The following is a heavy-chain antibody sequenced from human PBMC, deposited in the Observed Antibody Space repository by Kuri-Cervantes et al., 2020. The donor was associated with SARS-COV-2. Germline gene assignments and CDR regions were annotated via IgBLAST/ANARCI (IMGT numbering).Heavy chain of an antibody. CDR1: GYTFTSYD. V-gene: IGHV1-8*03. CDR3: ARGLGDTSSGYFDY. D-gene: IGHD3-16*01. J-gene: IGHJ4*02. Sequence: ASVKDSCKASGYTFTSYDINWVRQATGQGLEWMVWMNPNSGNTGYAQKFQGRVTITRNNSISTAYMELISLRSEDTAVYYCARGLGDTSSGYFDYWGQGTLVTVSS. CDR2: MNPNSGNT.